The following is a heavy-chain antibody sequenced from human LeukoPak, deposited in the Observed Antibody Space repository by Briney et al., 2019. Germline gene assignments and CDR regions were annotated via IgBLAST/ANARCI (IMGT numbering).Heavy chain of an antibody. CDR2: ISYDGSNK. J-gene: IGHJ4*02. V-gene: IGHV3-30-3*01. CDR1: GFTFSSYA. CDR3: ARSRGKAVDDY. Sequence: GGSLRLSCAASGFTFSSYAMHWVRQAPGKGLGWVAVISYDGSNKYYAGSVKGRFTNSRDNSKNTLYLQMDSLRAEDTAVYYGARSRGKAVDDYWGQGTLVTVSS. D-gene: IGHD1-26*01.